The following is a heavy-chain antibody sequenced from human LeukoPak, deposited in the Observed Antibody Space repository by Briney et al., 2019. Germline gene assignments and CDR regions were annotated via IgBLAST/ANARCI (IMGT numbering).Heavy chain of an antibody. D-gene: IGHD6-13*01. V-gene: IGHV1-2*06. CDR3: ARLRIAANWFDP. CDR1: GGTFSSYA. Sequence: GASVKVSCKASGGTFSSYAISWVRQAPGQGLEWMGRINPNSGGTNYAQKFQGRVTMTRDTSISTAYMELSRLRSDDTAVYYCARLRIAANWFDPWGQGTLVTVSS. J-gene: IGHJ5*02. CDR2: INPNSGGT.